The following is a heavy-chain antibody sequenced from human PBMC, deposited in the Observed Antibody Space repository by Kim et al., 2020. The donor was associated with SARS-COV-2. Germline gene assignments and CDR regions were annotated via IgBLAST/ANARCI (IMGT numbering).Heavy chain of an antibody. V-gene: IGHV1-69*01. Sequence: YAQKFQGRVTITADESTSTAYMELSSLRSEDTAVYYCARGVVPAGADIVYWGQGTLVTVSS. J-gene: IGHJ4*02. D-gene: IGHD2-2*01. CDR3: ARGVVPAGADIVY.